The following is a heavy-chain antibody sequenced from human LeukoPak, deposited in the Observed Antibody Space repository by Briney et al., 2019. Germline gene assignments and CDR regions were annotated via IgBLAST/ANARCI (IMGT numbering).Heavy chain of an antibody. CDR2: ISSSSSYI. J-gene: IGHJ3*02. Sequence: GGSLSLFCGPSGFLFSRYSMIWARRARGKGLEWVSSISSSSSYIYYADSVKGRFTISRDNAKNSLYQQMNSLRAEDTAVYYWARWYNGNYGDAFDIWGQGTMVTVSS. V-gene: IGHV3-21*01. CDR3: ARWYNGNYGDAFDI. CDR1: GFLFSRYS. D-gene: IGHD1-7*01.